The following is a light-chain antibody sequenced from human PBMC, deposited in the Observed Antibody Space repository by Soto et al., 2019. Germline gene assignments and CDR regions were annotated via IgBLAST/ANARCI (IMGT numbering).Light chain of an antibody. CDR2: DVS. CDR1: SSDVGRYNA. J-gene: IGLJ1*01. V-gene: IGLV2-14*03. Sequence: LTQPASVSGSPGQSITISCSGTSSDVGRYNAVSWYQQHPGKVPQLMIYDVSIRPSGISDRFSASKSGNMASLTISGLQAEDEADYYCSSYTVSGSYVFGTGTKVTVL. CDR3: SSYTVSGSYV.